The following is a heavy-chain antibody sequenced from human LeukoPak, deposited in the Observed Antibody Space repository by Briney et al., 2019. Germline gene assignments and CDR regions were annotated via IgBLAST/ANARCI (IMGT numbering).Heavy chain of an antibody. CDR1: GFTASSNY. D-gene: IGHD3-9*01. J-gene: IGHJ2*01. CDR3: ARVVDWGSRSQYFDL. CDR2: IYSGGST. V-gene: IGHV3-66*01. Sequence: GGSLRLSCAASGFTASSNYMSWVRQAPGKGLEWVSVIYSGGSTYYADSVKGRFTISRDNSKNTLYLQMNSLRAEDTAVYYCARVVDWGSRSQYFDLWGRGTLVTVSS.